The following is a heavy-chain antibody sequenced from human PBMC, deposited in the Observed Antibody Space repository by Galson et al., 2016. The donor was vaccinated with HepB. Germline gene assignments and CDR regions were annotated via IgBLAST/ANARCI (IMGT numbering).Heavy chain of an antibody. D-gene: IGHD2-15*01. Sequence: SLRLSCAASGFSFSSYWMYWVRQAPGQGLVWVSHIDTDGRSSYYADSVKGRFTISRDNAENTLSLKMNSLRSEDTAVYFCVRDGPFSDIDLDDWGQGTLVTVSS. CDR2: IDTDGRSS. J-gene: IGHJ4*02. CDR1: GFSFSSYW. CDR3: VRDGPFSDIDLDD. V-gene: IGHV3-74*01.